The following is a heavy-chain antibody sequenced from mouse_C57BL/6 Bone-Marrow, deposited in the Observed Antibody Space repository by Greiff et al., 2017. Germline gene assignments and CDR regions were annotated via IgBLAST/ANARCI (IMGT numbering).Heavy chain of an antibody. CDR1: GFNIKDDY. J-gene: IGHJ2*01. V-gene: IGHV14-4*01. Sequence: DVKLVESGAELVRPGASVKLSCTASGFNIKDDYMHWVKQRPEQGLEWIGWIDPENGDTEYASKFQGKATITADTSSNTAYLQLSSLTSEDTAVYYCTALSYFDYWGQGTTLTVAS. CDR3: TALSYFDY. CDR2: IDPENGDT.